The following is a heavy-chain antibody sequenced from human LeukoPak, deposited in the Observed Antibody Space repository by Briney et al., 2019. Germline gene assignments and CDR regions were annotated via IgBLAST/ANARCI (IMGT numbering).Heavy chain of an antibody. V-gene: IGHV4-4*02. CDR2: IYHSGST. Sequence: PSGTLSLTCAVSGASISSGYWWSWVRQPPGKGLEWIGEIYHSGSTNHNPSLKSRVTISVDKSKSRFSLNLSSVTAADTAVYYCARDDTGVIRGIRFHYWGQGTLVTVSS. J-gene: IGHJ4*02. CDR3: ARDDTGVIRGIRFHY. D-gene: IGHD3-10*01. CDR1: GASISSGYW.